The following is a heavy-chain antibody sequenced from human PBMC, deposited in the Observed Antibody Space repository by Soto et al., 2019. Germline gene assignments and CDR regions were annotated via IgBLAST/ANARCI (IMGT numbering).Heavy chain of an antibody. CDR2: IKQDGSEK. D-gene: IGHD4-17*01. J-gene: IGHJ3*02. CDR3: ARHPTLTTVTTFAFAI. V-gene: IGHV3-7*01. CDR1: GFTFSSYW. Sequence: EVQLVESGGGLVQPGGSLRLSCAASGFTFSSYWMSWVRQAPGKGLEWVANIKQDGSEKYYVDSVKGRFTISRDNAKNALYLQMNSLRAVDTAVYYCARHPTLTTVTTFAFAIWGQGTMVTVSS.